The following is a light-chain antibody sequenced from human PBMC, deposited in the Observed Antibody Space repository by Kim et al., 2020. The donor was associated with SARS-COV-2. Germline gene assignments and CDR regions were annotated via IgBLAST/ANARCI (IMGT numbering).Light chain of an antibody. CDR1: SSDVGRYNY. Sequence: GQSITISCTGTSSDVGRYNYVSWYQQHPGKAPKLMIYDVSNRPSGVSNRFSGSKSDNTASLTISGLQAEDEADYYCSSYTSRSTPSFGTGTKVTVL. CDR2: DVS. CDR3: SSYTSRSTPS. V-gene: IGLV2-14*03. J-gene: IGLJ1*01.